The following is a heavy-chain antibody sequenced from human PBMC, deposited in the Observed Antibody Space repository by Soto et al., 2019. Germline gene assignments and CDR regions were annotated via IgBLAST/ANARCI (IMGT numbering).Heavy chain of an antibody. CDR3: ARVVQGLPFLTVVTGPFDY. V-gene: IGHV3-11*01. CDR2: ISSSGSTI. D-gene: IGHD3-22*01. Sequence: GSLRLSCAASGFTFSDYYMSWIRQAPGKGLEWVSYISSSGSTIYYADSVKGRFTISRDNAKNSLYLQMNSLRAEDTAVYYCARVVQGLPFLTVVTGPFDYWGQGTLVTVSS. J-gene: IGHJ4*02. CDR1: GFTFSDYY.